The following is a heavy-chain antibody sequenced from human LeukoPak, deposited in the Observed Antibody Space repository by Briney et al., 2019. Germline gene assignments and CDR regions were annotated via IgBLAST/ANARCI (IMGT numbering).Heavy chain of an antibody. V-gene: IGHV4-4*07. CDR2: LYPGVST. D-gene: IGHD3-22*01. CDR1: GGPIYSYY. CDR3: ARLQFYDSTGYTPGHYMDV. Sequence: SETLSLTCTVSGGPIYSYYWSWIRQTAGKGLEWIGRLYPGVSTDYNPSLKSRVTMSVDTSKNQFVLKLGAVTAADTAVYYCARLQFYDSTGYTPGHYMDVWGKGTTVTVSS. J-gene: IGHJ6*03.